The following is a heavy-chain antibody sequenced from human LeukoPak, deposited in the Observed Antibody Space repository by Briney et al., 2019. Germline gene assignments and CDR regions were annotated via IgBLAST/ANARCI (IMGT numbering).Heavy chain of an antibody. CDR1: GGSISSGGYY. D-gene: IGHD5-12*01. CDR2: IYYSGST. Sequence: PSETLSLTCTVSGGSISSGGYYWSWIRQPPGKGLEWIGYIYYSGSTNYNPSLKSRVTISVDTSKNQFSLKLSSVTAADTAVYYCARGFDGYDSPDKYYFDYWGQGTLVTVSS. CDR3: ARGFDGYDSPDKYYFDY. V-gene: IGHV4-61*08. J-gene: IGHJ4*02.